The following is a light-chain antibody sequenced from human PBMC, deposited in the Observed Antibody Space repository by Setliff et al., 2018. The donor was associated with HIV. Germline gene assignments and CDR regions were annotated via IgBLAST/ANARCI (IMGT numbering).Light chain of an antibody. CDR1: SSNIGAGYD. Sequence: QSVLTQPPSVSGAPGQRATISCTGSSSNIGAGYDVQWYQQLPGTAPKLLIFVNVNRPSGVPDRFSGSKSGTSASLAITGLQAEDEADYYCQSYDTGLSGFYVFGAGTKVTVL. CDR3: QSYDTGLSGFYV. J-gene: IGLJ1*01. CDR2: VNV. V-gene: IGLV1-40*01.